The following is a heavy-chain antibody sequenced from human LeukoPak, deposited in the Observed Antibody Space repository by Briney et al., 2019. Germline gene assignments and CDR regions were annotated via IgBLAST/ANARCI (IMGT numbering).Heavy chain of an antibody. V-gene: IGHV3-9*01. Sequence: PGRSLRLSCAASGFTFDDYAMHWVRQAPGKGLEWVSGISWNSGSIGYADSVKGRFTISRDNAKNSLYLQMNSLRAEDTAVYYCARDPLNYGDYVYGMDVWGQGTTVTVSS. J-gene: IGHJ6*02. CDR2: ISWNSGSI. CDR1: GFTFDDYA. D-gene: IGHD4-17*01. CDR3: ARDPLNYGDYVYGMDV.